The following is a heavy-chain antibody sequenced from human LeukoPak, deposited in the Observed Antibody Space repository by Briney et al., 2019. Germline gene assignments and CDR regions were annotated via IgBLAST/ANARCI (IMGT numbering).Heavy chain of an antibody. D-gene: IGHD2-2*03. CDR3: ARDLGLDIVVVPAPDAFDI. Sequence: GGSLRLSCAASGFTFSSYSMNWVRQAPGKGLEWVSYISSSSSIIYYADSVKGRFTISRDNAKNSLYPQMNSLRAEDTAVYYCARDLGLDIVVVPAPDAFDIWGQGTMVTVSS. CDR2: ISSSSSII. V-gene: IGHV3-48*01. J-gene: IGHJ3*02. CDR1: GFTFSSYS.